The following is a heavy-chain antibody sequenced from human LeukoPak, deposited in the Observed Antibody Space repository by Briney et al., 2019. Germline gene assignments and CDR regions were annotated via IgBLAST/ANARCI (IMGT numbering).Heavy chain of an antibody. D-gene: IGHD3-9*01. V-gene: IGHV4-39*01. CDR1: GGSISSSSYY. Sequence: PSETLSLTCTVSGGSISSSSYYWGWIRQPPGKGLEWIGSIYYSGSTYYNPSLKSRVTISVDTSKNQFSLKLSSVTAADTAVYYCARLVLVFQYYDILTGYYRVGWFDPWGQGTLVTVSS. J-gene: IGHJ5*02. CDR3: ARLVLVFQYYDILTGYYRVGWFDP. CDR2: IYYSGST.